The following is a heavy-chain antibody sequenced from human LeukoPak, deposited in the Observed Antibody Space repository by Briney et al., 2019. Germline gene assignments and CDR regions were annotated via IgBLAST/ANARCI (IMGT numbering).Heavy chain of an antibody. CDR1: GFTFSSYA. J-gene: IGHJ3*02. D-gene: IGHD3-10*01. V-gene: IGHV3-23*01. Sequence: PGGSLRLSCAASGFTFSSYAMSWVRQAPGKGLEWVSSISGSGGSTYYADSVKGRFTISRDNSKNTLYLQMNSLRAEDTAVYYCAKGLLWFGESDAFDIWGQGTMVTVSS. CDR3: AKGLLWFGESDAFDI. CDR2: ISGSGGST.